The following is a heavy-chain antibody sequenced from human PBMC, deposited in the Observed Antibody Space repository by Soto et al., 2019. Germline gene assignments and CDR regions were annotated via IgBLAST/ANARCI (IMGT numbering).Heavy chain of an antibody. CDR1: GFTFSSYG. CDR2: IWYDGSNK. J-gene: IGHJ6*02. D-gene: IGHD6-6*01. CDR3: ARDHGVGAPDV. Sequence: QVQLVESGGGVVQPGRSLRLSCAASGFTFSSYGMHWVRQAPGKGLEWVAVIWYDGSNKYYADSVKGRFTISRDNSKNTLYLQMNSLRAEDTAVYYCARDHGVGAPDVWGQGTTVTVSS. V-gene: IGHV3-33*01.